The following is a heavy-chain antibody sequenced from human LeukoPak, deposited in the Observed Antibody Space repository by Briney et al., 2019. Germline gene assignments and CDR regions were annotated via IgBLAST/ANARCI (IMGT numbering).Heavy chain of an antibody. J-gene: IGHJ4*02. Sequence: GGSLRLSCAASGFTFSSYSMNWVRQAPGKGLEWVSYISSSSSTIYYADSVKGRFTISRDNAKNSLYLQMNSLRDEDTAVYYCXXXXXDHGVEIDYWGQGTLVTVSS. V-gene: IGHV3-48*02. D-gene: IGHD4-17*01. CDR1: GFTFSSYS. CDR2: ISSSSSTI. CDR3: XXXXXDHGVEIDY.